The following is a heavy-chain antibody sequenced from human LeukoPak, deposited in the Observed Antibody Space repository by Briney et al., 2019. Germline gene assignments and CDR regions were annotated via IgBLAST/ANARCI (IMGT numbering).Heavy chain of an antibody. CDR1: GYTFTSYA. Sequence: ASVKVSCKASGYTFTSYAMNWVRQAPGLGLEWMGWINTNTGNPTYAQGFTGRFVFSLDTSVSTAYLQISSLKAEDTAVYYCARSPSVLWELLLNIWGQGTMVTVSS. D-gene: IGHD1-26*01. CDR3: ARSPSVLWELLLNI. CDR2: INTNTGNP. J-gene: IGHJ3*02. V-gene: IGHV7-4-1*02.